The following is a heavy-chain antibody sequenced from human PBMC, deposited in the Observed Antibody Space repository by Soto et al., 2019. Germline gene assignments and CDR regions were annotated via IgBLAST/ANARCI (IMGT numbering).Heavy chain of an antibody. CDR2: IIPIFGTA. CDR1: GGTLSSYA. V-gene: IGHV1-69*05. D-gene: IGHD6-19*01. Sequence: SVKGSCKASGGTLSSYAISCVRQAPGQGLEWMGGIIPIFGTANYAQKFQGRVTITRDTSASTAYMELSSLRSEDTALYYCARDGVAAGNFNFDYWGQGTLVTVSS. J-gene: IGHJ4*03. CDR3: ARDGVAAGNFNFDY.